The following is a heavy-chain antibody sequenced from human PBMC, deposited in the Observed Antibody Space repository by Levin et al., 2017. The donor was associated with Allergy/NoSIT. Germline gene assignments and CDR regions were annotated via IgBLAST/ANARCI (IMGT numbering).Heavy chain of an antibody. CDR1: GFAFNTYT. CDR2: ISSTSEFI. D-gene: IGHD3-10*01. V-gene: IGHV3-21*06. Sequence: PGGSLRLSCAASGFAFNTYTLNWVRQAPGKGLEWVSSISSTSEFIYYADSLEGRFAISRDNAKNSLYLQMNSLTVEDTAVYSCARLKGGSGSGAYYYYGMDVWGQGTTVTVSS. J-gene: IGHJ6*02. CDR3: ARLKGGSGSGAYYYYGMDV.